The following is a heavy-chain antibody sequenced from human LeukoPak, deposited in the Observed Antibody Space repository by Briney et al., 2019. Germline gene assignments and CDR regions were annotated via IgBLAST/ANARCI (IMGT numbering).Heavy chain of an antibody. Sequence: GRSLRLSCAASGFTFDDYAMHWVRQAPGKGLEWVSGISWNSGSIGYADSVKGRFTISRDNAKNSLYLQMNSLRAEDTALYYCAKETPTPTIVGATFALDYWGQGTLVTVSS. V-gene: IGHV3-9*01. D-gene: IGHD1-26*01. CDR2: ISWNSGSI. CDR3: AKETPTPTIVGATFALDY. J-gene: IGHJ4*02. CDR1: GFTFDDYA.